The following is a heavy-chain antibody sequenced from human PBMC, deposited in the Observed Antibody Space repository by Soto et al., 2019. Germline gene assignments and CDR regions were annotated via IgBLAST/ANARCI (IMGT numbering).Heavy chain of an antibody. CDR2: ICYSGST. Sequence: PSETLSLTCTVSGDSVSSGSYCWSWIRQPPGKGLEWIAYICYSGSTNYNPSLKSRVTISRDTSKNQFSLKLTSVTAADTAVYYCEKSGGGSGWLGGKGPVVTVSS. J-gene: IGHJ4*02. V-gene: IGHV4-61*01. CDR1: GDSVSSGSYC. D-gene: IGHD6-19*01. CDR3: EKSGGGSGWL.